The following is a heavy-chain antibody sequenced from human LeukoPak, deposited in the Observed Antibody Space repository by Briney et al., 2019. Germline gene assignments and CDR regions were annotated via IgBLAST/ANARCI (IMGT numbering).Heavy chain of an antibody. CDR3: AKVRGTDCYVRSGQQFDY. Sequence: SETLSLTCGVYGGSFSGLDWSWIRQPPGKGLEWIGEINHSGSTNYNPSLKSRVTISVDTSKNQFSLKLSSVTAADTAVYYYAKVRGTDCYVRSGQQFDYWGQGTLVTVSS. D-gene: IGHD3-22*01. CDR1: GGSFSGLD. J-gene: IGHJ4*02. CDR2: INHSGST. V-gene: IGHV4-34*01.